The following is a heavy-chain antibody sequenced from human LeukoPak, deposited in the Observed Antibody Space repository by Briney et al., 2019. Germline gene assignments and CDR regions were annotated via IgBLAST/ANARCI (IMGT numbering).Heavy chain of an antibody. J-gene: IGHJ4*02. Sequence: GGSLRLSCAASGFTFSSYSMTWVRQAPGKGLEWVSSMSSGSRYIYYADSVRGRFTISRDNAKNSLYLLMNSLRAEDTAVYYCARDRPTGASRLFVVQWGQGTLVSVSS. CDR3: ARDRPTGASRLFVVQ. CDR2: MSSGSRYI. D-gene: IGHD3-3*01. CDR1: GFTFSSYS. V-gene: IGHV3-21*01.